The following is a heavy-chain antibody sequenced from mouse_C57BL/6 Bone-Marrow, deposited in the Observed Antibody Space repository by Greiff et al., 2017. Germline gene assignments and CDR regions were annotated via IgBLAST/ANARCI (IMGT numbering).Heavy chain of an antibody. V-gene: IGHV7-3*01. CDR3: ARPLYYGNSAWFAY. Sequence: EVKLVESGGGSFPPSVALLPPLSSSLFTFTYYYMSCVRQPPGKALEWLGFIRNKANGYTTEYSASVKGRFTISRDNSQSILYLQMNALRAEDSATYYCARPLYYGNSAWFAYWGQGTLVTVSA. CDR2: IRNKANGYTT. CDR1: LFTFTYYY. J-gene: IGHJ3*01. D-gene: IGHD2-1*01.